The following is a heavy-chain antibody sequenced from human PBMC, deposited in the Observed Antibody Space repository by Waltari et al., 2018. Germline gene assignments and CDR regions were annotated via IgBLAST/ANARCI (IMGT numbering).Heavy chain of an antibody. CDR2: INPNSGGT. J-gene: IGHJ6*02. Sequence: QVQLVQSGAEVKKPGASVKVSCKASGYTFTGYYMHWVRQAPGQGLEWMGWINPNSGGTNYAQKFQGRVTMTRDTSISTAYMELSRLRSDDTAVYYCARDVGAGPGYYYGMDVWGQGTTVTVSS. CDR1: GYTFTGYY. V-gene: IGHV1-2*02. CDR3: ARDVGAGPGYYYGMDV. D-gene: IGHD1-26*01.